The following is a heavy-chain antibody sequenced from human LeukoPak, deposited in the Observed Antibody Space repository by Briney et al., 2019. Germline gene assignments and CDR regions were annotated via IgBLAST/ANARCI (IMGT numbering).Heavy chain of an antibody. J-gene: IGHJ5*02. CDR1: GYTFTGYY. D-gene: IGHD4-17*01. CDR3: ARLNGDYRRFDT. V-gene: IGHV1-2*02. Sequence: ASVKVSCKASGYTFTGYYMHWVRQAPGQGLEWMGWINPNSGGTNYAQKFQGRVTMTRDTSISTAYMELSRLRSDDTAIYYCARLNGDYRRFDTWGQGTLVTVSS. CDR2: INPNSGGT.